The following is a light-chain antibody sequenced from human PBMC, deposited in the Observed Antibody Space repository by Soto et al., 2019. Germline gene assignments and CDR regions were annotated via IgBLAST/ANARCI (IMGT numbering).Light chain of an antibody. CDR3: QRYSVFPLS. Sequence: DIQMTQFPSTLSASVGDRVTITCRASESISSWLAWYQQKPGKAPKILIYKASTLQSGVPSRFTGSGSGTEFTLTISSLQPDEFATYYCQRYSVFPLSFGGGTKVEIK. J-gene: IGKJ4*01. CDR1: ESISSW. CDR2: KAS. V-gene: IGKV1-5*03.